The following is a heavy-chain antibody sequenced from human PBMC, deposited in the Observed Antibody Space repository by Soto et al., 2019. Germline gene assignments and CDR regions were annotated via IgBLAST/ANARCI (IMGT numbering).Heavy chain of an antibody. CDR1: GGSITTGGYY. CDR2: MYYSEST. V-gene: IGHV4-31*03. CDR3: ARTKCSGGSCYSWSLDY. D-gene: IGHD2-15*01. J-gene: IGHJ4*02. Sequence: SETLSLTCTVSGGSITTGGYYWSWIRQLPGKGLEWIGHMYYSESTYYNPSLKSRVSISLDTSKNQFSLKLSFVTAADTAMYYCARTKCSGGSCYSWSLDYWGQGTPVTVSS.